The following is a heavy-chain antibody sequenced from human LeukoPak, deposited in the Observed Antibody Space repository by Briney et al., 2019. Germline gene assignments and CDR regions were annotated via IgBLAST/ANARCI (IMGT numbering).Heavy chain of an antibody. V-gene: IGHV1-8*01. CDR3: ATGVATNNHYYYYMDV. J-gene: IGHJ6*03. D-gene: IGHD5-12*01. CDR2: MNPNTGNT. Sequence: GASVKVSCKASGYTFSTYDINWVRQATGQGLEWMGWMNPNTGNTGYAQRFQGRVTMTEDTSTDTAYMELSSLRSEDTAMYYCATGVATNNHYYYYMDVWGKGTTVTISS. CDR1: GYTFSTYD.